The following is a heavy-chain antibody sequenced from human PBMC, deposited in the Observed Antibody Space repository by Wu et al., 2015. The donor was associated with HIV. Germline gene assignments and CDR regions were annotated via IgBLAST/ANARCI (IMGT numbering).Heavy chain of an antibody. V-gene: IGHV1-69*13. Sequence: QVQLVQSGAEVKKPGSSVKVSCKASGGTFSSYAISWVRQAPGQGLEWMGRIIPIFGTANYAQKFQGRVTITADESTSTAYMELSSLRSEDTAVYYCARDGPHGMVRGVSDFDYWGQGTLVTVSS. D-gene: IGHD3-10*01. CDR3: ARDGPHGMVRGVSDFDY. CDR1: GGTFSSYA. J-gene: IGHJ4*02. CDR2: IIPIFGTA.